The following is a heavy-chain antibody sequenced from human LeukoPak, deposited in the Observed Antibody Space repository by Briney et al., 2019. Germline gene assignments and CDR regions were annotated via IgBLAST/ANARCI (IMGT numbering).Heavy chain of an antibody. CDR1: GDSIKTSSYY. CDR2: VYYSEST. CDR3: ARHYSSGYELDVDY. D-gene: IGHD3-22*01. J-gene: IGHJ4*02. V-gene: IGHV4-39*01. Sequence: PSETLSLTCTASGDSIKTSSYYWGWIRQPPGKGLEWIGSVYYSESTYYNPSLKSRLTISVDTSKNQFSLNLSSVTAADTAVYFCARHYSSGYELDVDYWGQGTLVTVSS.